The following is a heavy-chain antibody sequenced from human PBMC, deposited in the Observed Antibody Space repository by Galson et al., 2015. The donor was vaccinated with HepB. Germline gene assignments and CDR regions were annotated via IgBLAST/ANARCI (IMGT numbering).Heavy chain of an antibody. J-gene: IGHJ5*02. CDR1: GYTFTGYS. CDR2: INASNGNT. V-gene: IGHV1-3*01. Sequence: SVKVSCKASGYTFTGYSMHWVRQAPGQGLEWMGWINASNGNTKYSQKFQGRVTITRDTSASTAYMELSSLRSEDTAVYYCARNISNYDSSGPVGWFDPWGQGTMVTVSS. CDR3: ARNISNYDSSGPVGWFDP. D-gene: IGHD3-22*01.